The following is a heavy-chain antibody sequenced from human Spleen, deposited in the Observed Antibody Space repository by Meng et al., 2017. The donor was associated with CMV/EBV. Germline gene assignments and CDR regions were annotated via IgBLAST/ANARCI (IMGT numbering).Heavy chain of an antibody. D-gene: IGHD1-26*01. CDR3: ARFRRELGYFDY. V-gene: IGHV3-21*01. J-gene: IGHJ4*02. CDR2: ISSSRNYI. CDR1: GFTFSHYN. Sequence: GGSLRLSCAASGFTFSHYNMNWVRQAPGKGLDWVSSISSSRNYIYYADSVKGRFTISRDDAKSSLYLQMNSLRAEDTAVYYCARFRRELGYFDYWGQGTLVTVSS.